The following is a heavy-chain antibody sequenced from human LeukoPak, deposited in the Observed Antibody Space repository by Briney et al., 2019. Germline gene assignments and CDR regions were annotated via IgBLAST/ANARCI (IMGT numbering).Heavy chain of an antibody. CDR1: GGSISSYY. V-gene: IGHV4-59*01. J-gene: IGHJ4*02. Sequence: SETLSLTCTVSGGSISSYYWSWIRQPPGKGLEWIGYIYYSGSTNYNPSLKSRVTISVDTSKNQFSLKLSSVTAADTAVYYCARAAREMATTPDFDYWGQGTLVTVSS. CDR3: ARAAREMATTPDFDY. D-gene: IGHD5-24*01. CDR2: IYYSGST.